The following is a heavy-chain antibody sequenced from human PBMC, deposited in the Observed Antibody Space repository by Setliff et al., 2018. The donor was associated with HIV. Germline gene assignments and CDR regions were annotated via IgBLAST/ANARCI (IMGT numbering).Heavy chain of an antibody. CDR1: GYRFTDYY. J-gene: IGHJ3*01. Sequence: VASVKVSCKASGYRFTDYYIHWVRQAPGQGLEWMGWINPNSGGTNYAQKFQGRVTMTRDTSISTAYMELRSLRSDDTAVYYCARDDGGYNYAEAFDVWGQGTMVTVSS. CDR3: ARDDGGYNYAEAFDV. CDR2: INPNSGGT. D-gene: IGHD3-16*01. V-gene: IGHV1-2*02.